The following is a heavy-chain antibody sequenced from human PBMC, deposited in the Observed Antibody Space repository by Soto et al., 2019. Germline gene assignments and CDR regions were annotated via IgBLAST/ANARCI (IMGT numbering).Heavy chain of an antibody. CDR2: INTGNGNT. D-gene: IGHD6-13*01. CDR3: ARSQNTGYSSSPDY. V-gene: IGHV1-3*04. J-gene: IGHJ4*02. Sequence: ASVKVSCKASGYPFPNYAMHWMRQAPRQKLEWMGWINTGNGNTKYSQKFKGRVTITKETSASTAHMDLSSLKSEDMAVYYCARSQNTGYSSSPDYWGPGTLVTVSS. CDR1: GYPFPNYA.